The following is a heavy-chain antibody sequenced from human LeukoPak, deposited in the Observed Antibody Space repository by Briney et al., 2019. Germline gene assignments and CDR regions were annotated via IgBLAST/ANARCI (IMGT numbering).Heavy chain of an antibody. Sequence: GGSLRLSCAASGFTFSSYAMSWVRQAPGKGLEWVASINSDGSEGYYADVVKGRFTISRDNAKNSLYLQINSLRAEDTAVYYCARSSYSSSSSVWGQGTMVTVSS. CDR2: INSDGSEG. J-gene: IGHJ3*01. CDR3: ARSSYSSSSSV. CDR1: GFTFSSYA. D-gene: IGHD6-6*01. V-gene: IGHV3-7*03.